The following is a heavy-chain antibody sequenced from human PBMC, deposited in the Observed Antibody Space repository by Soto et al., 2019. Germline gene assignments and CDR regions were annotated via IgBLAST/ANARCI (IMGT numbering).Heavy chain of an antibody. J-gene: IGHJ6*02. V-gene: IGHV1-24*01. Sequence: SVKVSCKVSGYTLTELSMHWVRQAPGKGLEWMGGFDPEDGETIYAQKFQGRVTMTEDTSTDTAYMELSSLRSEDTAVYYCATAPSIVGASRYYYSSYGTDVSGQGPTRTGSS. CDR1: GYTLTELS. CDR3: ATAPSIVGASRYYYSSYGTDV. D-gene: IGHD1-26*01. CDR2: FDPEDGET.